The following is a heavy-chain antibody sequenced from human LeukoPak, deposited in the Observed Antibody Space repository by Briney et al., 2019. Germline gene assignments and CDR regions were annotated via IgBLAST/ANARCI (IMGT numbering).Heavy chain of an antibody. D-gene: IGHD4-17*01. J-gene: IGHJ4*02. CDR1: GFSFRSYS. Sequence: PGGSLRLSCAASGFSFRSYSMNWVRQAPGKGLEWVSAISGSGGSTYYADSVKGRFTISRDNSKNTLYLQMNSLRAEDTAVYYCAKGQATVTLYFDYWGQGTLVTVSS. V-gene: IGHV3-23*01. CDR2: ISGSGGST. CDR3: AKGQATVTLYFDY.